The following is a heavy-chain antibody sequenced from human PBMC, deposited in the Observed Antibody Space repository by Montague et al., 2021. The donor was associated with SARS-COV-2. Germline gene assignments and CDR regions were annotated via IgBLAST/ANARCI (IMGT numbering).Heavy chain of an antibody. J-gene: IGHJ4*02. CDR3: ARVFPRWLQFDPYFDY. Sequence: SETRSLTCTVSGGSISSYYWSWIRQPPGKGLEWIGYIYYSGNTNYNPSLKSRVTISVDTSKNQFSLKLSSVTAADTAVYYCARVFPRWLQFDPYFDYWGQGTLVTVSS. D-gene: IGHD5-24*01. V-gene: IGHV4-59*01. CDR1: GGSISSYY. CDR2: IYYSGNT.